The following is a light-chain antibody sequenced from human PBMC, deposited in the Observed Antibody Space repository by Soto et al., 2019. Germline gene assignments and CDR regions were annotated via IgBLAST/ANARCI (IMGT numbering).Light chain of an antibody. CDR2: GAY. V-gene: IGKV3-20*01. J-gene: IGKJ1*01. CDR1: QSVGGKS. Sequence: EIVLTQSPATLSLSPGKSATLSCRASQSVGGKSLAWYQQRPGQAPRLLIYGAYTRATGIPDRFSGSGSGTDFTLTISRLEPEDFAVYYCQRYGGFGQGTKVDNK. CDR3: QRYGG.